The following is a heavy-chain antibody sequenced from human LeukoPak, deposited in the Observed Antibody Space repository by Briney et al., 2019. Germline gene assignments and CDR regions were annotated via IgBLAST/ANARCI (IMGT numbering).Heavy chain of an antibody. J-gene: IGHJ4*02. Sequence: GRSLRLSCAASGFTFSSYAMHWVRQAPGKGLEWVAVISYDGSNKYYADSVKGRFTISRDNSKNTLYVQMVSLRAEGTAIYYCAGSSGWWAHDYWGQGTLVTVSS. V-gene: IGHV3-30*04. CDR3: AGSSGWWAHDY. CDR2: ISYDGSNK. D-gene: IGHD6-19*01. CDR1: GFTFSSYA.